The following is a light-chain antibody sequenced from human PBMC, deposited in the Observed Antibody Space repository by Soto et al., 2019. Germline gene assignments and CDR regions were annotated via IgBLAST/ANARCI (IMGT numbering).Light chain of an antibody. Sequence: DIQMTQSPSTLSASVGDRVTITCRASQSISSWLAWYQQKPGKAPKLLIYDASSLESGVPSRFSGSGSGTEFTLAISSLQPGDFATYYCQQYNSYSEKFGQGTKVEIK. CDR2: DAS. CDR1: QSISSW. J-gene: IGKJ1*01. V-gene: IGKV1-5*01. CDR3: QQYNSYSEK.